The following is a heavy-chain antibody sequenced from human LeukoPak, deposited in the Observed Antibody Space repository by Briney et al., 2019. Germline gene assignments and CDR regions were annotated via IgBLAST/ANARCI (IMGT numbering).Heavy chain of an antibody. CDR2: INRSGST. Sequence: SETLSLTCAVYGGSFSGYYWSWIRQPPGKGLEWIGEINRSGSTNYNPSLKSRVTISVDTSKNQFSLKLSSVTAADTAVYYCARRLGYYYYYMDVWGKGTTVTISS. D-gene: IGHD6-25*01. V-gene: IGHV4-34*01. CDR1: GGSFSGYY. J-gene: IGHJ6*03. CDR3: ARRLGYYYYYMDV.